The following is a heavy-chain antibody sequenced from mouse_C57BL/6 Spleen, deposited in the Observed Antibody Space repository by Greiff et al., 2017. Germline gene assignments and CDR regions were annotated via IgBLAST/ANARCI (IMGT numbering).Heavy chain of an antibody. CDR3: ARWDSITTVGYFDV. J-gene: IGHJ1*03. Sequence: VQLQQSGAELVRPGASVKLSCKASGYTFTDYYINWVKQRPGQGLEWIARIYPGSGNTYYNEKFKGKATLTAEKSSSTAYMQLSSLTSEDSAVYFCARWDSITTVGYFDVWGTGTTVTVSS. D-gene: IGHD1-1*01. V-gene: IGHV1-76*01. CDR2: IYPGSGNT. CDR1: GYTFTDYY.